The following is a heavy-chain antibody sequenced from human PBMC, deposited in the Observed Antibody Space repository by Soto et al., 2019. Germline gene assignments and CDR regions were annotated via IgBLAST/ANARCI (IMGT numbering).Heavy chain of an antibody. CDR2: IFYRGTT. V-gene: IGHV4-61*01. J-gene: IGHJ5*02. CDR3: ARDEYYDSNNWFDH. Sequence: KSSETLSLTCSVSGGSVSSDSYYWSWIRQPPGKGLEWIGYIFYRGTTNYDPSLKSRVTISVDTSQNQFFLRLSSVTAADTAVYYCARDEYYDSNNWFDHWGQGILVT. D-gene: IGHD3-22*01. CDR1: GGSVSSDSYY.